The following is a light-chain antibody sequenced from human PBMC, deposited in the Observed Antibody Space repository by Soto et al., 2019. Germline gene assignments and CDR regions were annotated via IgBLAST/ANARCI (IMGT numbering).Light chain of an antibody. V-gene: IGKV1-33*01. CDR2: DAS. Sequence: DMQMTQSPSSLSASVGDRVTITCEASKDIGNYLNWYQQKPGKAPKLLIYDASNLETGVPSRFSGSGSGTDFTFTISSLQPEDIATYYCQQYDNLPPFTFGPGTKVDIK. CDR3: QQYDNLPPFT. CDR1: KDIGNY. J-gene: IGKJ3*01.